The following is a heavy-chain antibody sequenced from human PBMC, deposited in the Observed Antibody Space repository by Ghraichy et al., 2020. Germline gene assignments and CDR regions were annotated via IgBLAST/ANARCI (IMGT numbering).Heavy chain of an antibody. CDR1: GFTFSSYG. Sequence: GGSLRLSCAASGFTFSSYGMHWVRQAPGKGLEWVAVIWYDGSNKYYADSVKGRFTISRDNSKNTLYLQMNSLRAEDTAVYYCARDYRPSFELEVVSDAFDIWGQGTMVTVSS. CDR3: ARDYRPSFELEVVSDAFDI. D-gene: IGHD3-16*02. CDR2: IWYDGSNK. V-gene: IGHV3-33*01. J-gene: IGHJ3*02.